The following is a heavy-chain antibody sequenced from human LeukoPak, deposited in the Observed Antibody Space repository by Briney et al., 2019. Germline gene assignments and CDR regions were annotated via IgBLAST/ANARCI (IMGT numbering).Heavy chain of an antibody. D-gene: IGHD1-1*01. CDR1: GGFINSHY. CDR3: ARAPGSAYNAYYFDY. J-gene: IGHJ4*02. V-gene: IGHV4-59*06. CDR2: FFYSGST. Sequence: SETLSLTCTVSGGFINSHYWSWIRQHPWKGLEWMGYFFYSGSTYYNPSLKSRVTISVDTSKNQISLKLSSVTAADTAVYYCARAPGSAYNAYYFDYWGQGTLVTVSS.